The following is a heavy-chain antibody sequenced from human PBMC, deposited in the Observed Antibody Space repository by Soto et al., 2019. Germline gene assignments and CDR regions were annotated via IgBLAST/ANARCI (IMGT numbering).Heavy chain of an antibody. CDR3: ARDPGERGYIFHTYYYYYYGMDV. Sequence: GASVKVSCKASGGTFSSYAISWVRQAPGQGLEWMGGIIPIFGTANYAQKFQGRVTITADESTSTAYMELSSLRSEDTAVYYCARDPGERGYIFHTYYYYYYGMDVWGQGTTVTVSS. D-gene: IGHD1-26*01. J-gene: IGHJ6*02. V-gene: IGHV1-69*13. CDR2: IIPIFGTA. CDR1: GGTFSSYA.